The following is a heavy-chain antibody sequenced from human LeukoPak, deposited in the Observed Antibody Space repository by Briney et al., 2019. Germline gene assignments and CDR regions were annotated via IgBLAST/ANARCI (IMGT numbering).Heavy chain of an antibody. CDR2: INAGNGNT. CDR3: TRGIWSSHNKDYYFDY. CDR1: GYTFTNYA. V-gene: IGHV1-3*01. D-gene: IGHD2-21*01. J-gene: IGHJ4*02. Sequence: ASVKVSCKVSGYTFTNYAMNWVRQAPGQRLEWMGWINAGNGNTKSSQRFQDRVTITRDTSASTAYMELNSLRSEDTAVYYCTRGIWSSHNKDYYFDYWGQGSLVTVSS.